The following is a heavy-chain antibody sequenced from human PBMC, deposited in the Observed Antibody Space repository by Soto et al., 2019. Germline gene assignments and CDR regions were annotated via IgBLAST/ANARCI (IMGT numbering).Heavy chain of an antibody. CDR3: ARGSYYDSSGYLIEHYYYYGMDV. Sequence: SVKVSCKASGGTFSSYAISWVRQAPGQGLEWMGGIIPIFGTANYAQKFQGRVTITADKSTSTAYMELSSLRSEDTAVYYCARGSYYDSSGYLIEHYYYYGMDVWGQGTTVTVSS. CDR2: IIPIFGTA. J-gene: IGHJ6*02. V-gene: IGHV1-69*06. CDR1: GGTFSSYA. D-gene: IGHD3-22*01.